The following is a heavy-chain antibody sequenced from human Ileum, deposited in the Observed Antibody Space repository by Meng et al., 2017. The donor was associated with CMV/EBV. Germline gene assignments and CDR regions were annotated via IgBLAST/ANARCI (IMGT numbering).Heavy chain of an antibody. J-gene: IGHJ4*02. CDR1: GGSFSGYY. Sequence: QVQLQHRGAGLLRPSETLSLTCAVYGGSFSGYYWSSIRQPPGKGLECIGXINHSGSTNYNPALKSRVTITVDTSKNQFSLKLSSVTAADTAVYYCARGRVAGVWGQGTLVTVSS. CDR2: INHSGST. CDR3: ARGRVAGV. V-gene: IGHV4-34*01. D-gene: IGHD6-19*01.